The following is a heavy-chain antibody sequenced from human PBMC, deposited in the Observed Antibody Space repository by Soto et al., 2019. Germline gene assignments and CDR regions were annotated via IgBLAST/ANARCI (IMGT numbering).Heavy chain of an antibody. D-gene: IGHD3-10*01. CDR3: AIFHPGRYFDK. CDR1: GGSVTSGSYY. Sequence: SETLSLTCTVSGGSVTSGSYYWSWIRQPPGKGLEWIGYIYYSGSTIYNPSLKSRLTMSVDTSKNQFSLRLTSATAADTAVYYWAIFHPGRYFDKGGKGHLVTVPS. J-gene: IGHJ4*02. CDR2: IYYSGST. V-gene: IGHV4-61*01.